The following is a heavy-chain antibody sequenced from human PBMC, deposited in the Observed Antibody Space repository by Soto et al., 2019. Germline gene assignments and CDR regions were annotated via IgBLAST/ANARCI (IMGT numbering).Heavy chain of an antibody. CDR1: GFTFSNYA. V-gene: IGHV3-48*02. CDR2: MSHKRTAI. D-gene: IGHD4-17*01. Sequence: GGSLRLSCAASGFTFSNYAMNCVRQAPGNGLECVSYMSHKRTAIYQADSVKGRFTISRDHAKNSLHLQMNSLRDDDPAVYYCACDPCSSTTVTIMDYWGQGTLVTLSS. CDR3: ACDPCSSTTVTIMDY. J-gene: IGHJ4*02.